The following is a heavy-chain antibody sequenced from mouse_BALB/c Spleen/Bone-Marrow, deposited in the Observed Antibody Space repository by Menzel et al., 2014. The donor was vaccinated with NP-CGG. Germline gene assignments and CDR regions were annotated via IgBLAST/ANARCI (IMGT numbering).Heavy chain of an antibody. CDR1: GYTFTSYW. J-gene: IGHJ4*01. V-gene: IGHV1-69*02. CDR2: IDPSDSET. Sequence: SGAELVKPGAPVKLSCKASGYTFTSYWMNWVKQRPGRGLEWIGRIDPSDSETHYNQKFKDKATLTVDKSSSTAYIQLSNLTSEDSAVYYCARALGDGYYYAMDYWGQGTSVTVSS. CDR3: ARALGDGYYYAMDY. D-gene: IGHD2-3*01.